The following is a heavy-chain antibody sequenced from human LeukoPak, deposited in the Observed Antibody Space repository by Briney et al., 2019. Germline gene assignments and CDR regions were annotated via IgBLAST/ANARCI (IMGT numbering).Heavy chain of an antibody. Sequence: SVKVSCKASGGTFSSYAISWVRQAPGQGLEWMRRIIPILGIANYAQKFQGRVTITADESTSTAYMELSSLRSEDTAVYYCARVDSSGYYYLDYWGQGTLVTVSS. J-gene: IGHJ4*02. CDR3: ARVDSSGYYYLDY. D-gene: IGHD3-22*01. V-gene: IGHV1-69*04. CDR1: GGTFSSYA. CDR2: IIPILGIA.